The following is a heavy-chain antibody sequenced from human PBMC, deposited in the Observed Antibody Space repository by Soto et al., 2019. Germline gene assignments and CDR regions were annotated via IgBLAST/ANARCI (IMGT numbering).Heavy chain of an antibody. CDR2: IYYSGYT. D-gene: IGHD4-17*01. J-gene: IGHJ4*02. Sequence: QVQLQESGPGLVKPSQTLSLTCTVSGGSISSGDYKWSWIRQPPGKGLEWIGYIYYSGYTYNNPSLKSRVTISVATSKNQFSLKLSSVTAADTAVYYCARSGDYGAFDYWGQGTLVTVSS. CDR1: GGSISSGDYK. CDR3: ARSGDYGAFDY. V-gene: IGHV4-30-4*01.